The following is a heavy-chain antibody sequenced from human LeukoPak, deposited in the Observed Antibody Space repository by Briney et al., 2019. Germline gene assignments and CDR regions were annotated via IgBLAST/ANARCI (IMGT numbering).Heavy chain of an antibody. CDR1: GFTFSSYW. CDR2: INHNGNVN. D-gene: IGHD3-3*01. J-gene: IGHJ3*01. CDR3: ATFRFLGT. Sequence: GGSLRLSCAASGFTFSSYWMNWARQAPGKGLEWVASINHNGNVNYNVDSVKGRFTISRDNAKNSLYLQMNSLRAEDTAIYYCATFRFLGTWGQGTMVTVSP. V-gene: IGHV3-7*03.